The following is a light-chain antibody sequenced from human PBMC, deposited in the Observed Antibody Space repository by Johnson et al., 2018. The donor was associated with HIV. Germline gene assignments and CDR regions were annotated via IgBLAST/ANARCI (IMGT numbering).Light chain of an antibody. CDR3: GTWDGGLSIYV. J-gene: IGLJ1*01. CDR1: SSNIGNNY. V-gene: IGLV1-51*01. CDR2: DND. Sequence: LTQPPSMSAAPGQKVTISCSGSSSNIGNNYVSWYQQLPGTAPKLLIYDNDKRPSGIPDRFSASKSDTSATLGITGLQTGDEANYYCGTWDGGLSIYVFGTGTEVTVL.